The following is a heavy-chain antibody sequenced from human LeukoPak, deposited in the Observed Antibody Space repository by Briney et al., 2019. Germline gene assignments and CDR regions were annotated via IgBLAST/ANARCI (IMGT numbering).Heavy chain of an antibody. J-gene: IGHJ4*02. V-gene: IGHV3-7*01. Sequence: PGGSLRLSCAASGFTFSSYWMSWVRQAPGKGLEWVANIKQDGSEKYYVDSVKGRFTISRDNAKNSLYLQMNSLRAEDTAVYYCARVSWGKRGDYWLGYWGQGTLVTVSS. CDR3: ARVSWGKRGDYWLGY. CDR2: IKQDGSEK. D-gene: IGHD4-17*01. CDR1: GFTFSSYW.